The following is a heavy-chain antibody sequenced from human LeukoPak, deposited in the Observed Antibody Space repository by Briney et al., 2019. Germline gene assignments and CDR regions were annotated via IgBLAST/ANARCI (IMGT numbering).Heavy chain of an antibody. CDR3: ARQPSGAIVGASIDY. V-gene: IGHV3-11*04. CDR1: GFMFSDYH. CDR2: ISPGGQTT. J-gene: IGHJ4*02. D-gene: IGHD1-26*01. Sequence: PGGSLRLSCAASGFMFSDYHMNWIRQAPGKGLEWISYISPGGQTTYFADSVKGRVTLSRDNAKKSLYLQMNSLRAEDTAVYYCARQPSGAIVGASIDYWGQGTLVTVSS.